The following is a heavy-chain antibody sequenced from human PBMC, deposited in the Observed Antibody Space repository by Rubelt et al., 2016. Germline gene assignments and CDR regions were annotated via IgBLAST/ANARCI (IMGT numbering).Heavy chain of an antibody. V-gene: IGHV5-10-1*03. D-gene: IGHD6-13*01. CDR3: GGGSSWYPR. Sequence: EVQLVQPGAEVKKPGESLRISCKGSGYNFTTYWISWVRQTPGKGLEWMGRIVPSDSYINYSPSFTVHFTIAADKSLSTAYRQLGGLKSWDTAMYYCGGGSSWYPRWGQGTLVTVSS. J-gene: IGHJ4*02. CDR1: GYNFTTYW. CDR2: IVPSDSYI.